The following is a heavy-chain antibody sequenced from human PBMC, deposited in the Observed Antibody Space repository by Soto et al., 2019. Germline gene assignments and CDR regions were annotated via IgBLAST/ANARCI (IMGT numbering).Heavy chain of an antibody. V-gene: IGHV3-48*03. CDR2: ISSSGGIT. CDR1: GFTFSTSE. J-gene: IGHJ4*02. D-gene: IGHD5-18*01. CDR3: ARGGRELWLPFDY. Sequence: VESGGDVEQPGGSLRLSCAASGFTFSTSEMSWVRQAPGKGLEWISHISSSGGITYYADSVKGRFTISRDNANHSLFLQMNSLSAEDTAVYHCARGGRELWLPFDYWGQGTLVTVSS.